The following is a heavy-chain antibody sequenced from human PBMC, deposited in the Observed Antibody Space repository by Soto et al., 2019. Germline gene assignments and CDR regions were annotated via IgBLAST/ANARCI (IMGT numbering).Heavy chain of an antibody. J-gene: IGHJ5*02. V-gene: IGHV2-5*02. CDR3: PRAVTPRRRLDP. Sequence: QITLKESGPTLVKPTQTLTLTCTFSGFSLNTVEVGVAWIRQPPGKALESLAIIYWDDDKRYSPSLKTSLTITNDASKNQGVLTTTTMNTVDPATYYCPRAVTPRRRLDPCGKGILVTVSS. D-gene: IGHD4-4*01. CDR1: GFSLNTVEVG. CDR2: IYWDDDK.